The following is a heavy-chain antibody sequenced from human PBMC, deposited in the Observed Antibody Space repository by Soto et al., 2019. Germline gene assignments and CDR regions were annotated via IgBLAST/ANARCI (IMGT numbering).Heavy chain of an antibody. CDR2: IYHSGSI. CDR1: NASISSRKW. J-gene: IGHJ3*02. V-gene: IGHV4-4*02. Sequence: PSETLSLTCTVSNASISSRKWWTWVRQTPGKGLEWIGEIYHSGSINHNPSLKSRVTMSVDKSKNQFSLKMTSVTAADTGVYYCASKFGELLADAFDIWGQGTVVTFSS. CDR3: ASKFGELLADAFDI. D-gene: IGHD3-10*01.